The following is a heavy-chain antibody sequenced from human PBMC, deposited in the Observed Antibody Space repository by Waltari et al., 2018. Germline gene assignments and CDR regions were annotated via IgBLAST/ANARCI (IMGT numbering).Heavy chain of an antibody. CDR3: ARDRGRGLYLDS. V-gene: IGHV4-4*02. Sequence: SMSCIYVWNWVRQPPAKGLEWIGQVRGDGRTNYNPSFASRLTISLDTSTDHFSLRLTSATAADTAVYHCARDRGRGLYLDSWGQGILVTVSP. D-gene: IGHD2-15*01. CDR1: SMSCIYV. J-gene: IGHJ4*02. CDR2: VRGDGRT.